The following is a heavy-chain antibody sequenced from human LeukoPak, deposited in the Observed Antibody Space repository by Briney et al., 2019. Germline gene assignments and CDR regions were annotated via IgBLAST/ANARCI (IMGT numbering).Heavy chain of an antibody. CDR1: GGSFNGYY. V-gene: IGHV4-34*01. CDR2: IHRSGNT. J-gene: IGHJ4*02. CDR3: AASLWFGVNPEY. D-gene: IGHD3-10*01. Sequence: SETLSLTCAVYGGSFNGYYWTWIRQPPGKGLEWIGEIHRSGNTNYHPSLRSRVTISVDTSKNHVYLTLNSVAAADTAIYYCAASLWFGVNPEYWGQGTLVTVSS.